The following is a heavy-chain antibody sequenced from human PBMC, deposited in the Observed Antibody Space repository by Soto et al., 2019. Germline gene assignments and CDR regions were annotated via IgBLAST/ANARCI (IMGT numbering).Heavy chain of an antibody. J-gene: IGHJ6*02. Sequence: EVQLVESGGGLVQPGGSLRLSCAASGFTFSSYSMNWVRQAPGKGLEWVSYISSSSSTIYYADSVKGRFTISRDNAKNSLYLQMNSLSDEDTAVYYCARDKTGSSWYYYYGMDVWGQGTTVTVSS. D-gene: IGHD6-13*01. V-gene: IGHV3-48*02. CDR2: ISSSSSTI. CDR3: ARDKTGSSWYYYYGMDV. CDR1: GFTFSSYS.